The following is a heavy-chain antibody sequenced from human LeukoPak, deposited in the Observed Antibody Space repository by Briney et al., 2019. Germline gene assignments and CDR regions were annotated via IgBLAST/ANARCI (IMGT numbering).Heavy chain of an antibody. Sequence: GGSLRLSCAASGFTFSDYYMSWMRQAPGKGLEWVSYISSSGSTIHYADSVKGRFTISRDNAKNSLYLQMNSLRAEDTAVYYCAGLARDYYYYMDVWGKGTTVTISS. V-gene: IGHV3-11*01. CDR3: AGLARDYYYYMDV. CDR2: ISSSGSTI. J-gene: IGHJ6*03. CDR1: GFTFSDYY.